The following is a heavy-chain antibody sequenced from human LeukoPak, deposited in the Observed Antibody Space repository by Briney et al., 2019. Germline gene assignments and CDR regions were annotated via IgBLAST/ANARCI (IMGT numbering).Heavy chain of an antibody. V-gene: IGHV4-34*01. Sequence: PSETLSLPCAVYGGSFSGYYWSWIRQPPGKGLEWIGEINHSGSTNYNPSLKSRVTISVDTSKNQFSLKLSSVTAADTAVYYCARGKNWNHFDYWGQGTLVTVSS. CDR2: INHSGST. CDR3: ARGKNWNHFDY. D-gene: IGHD1-1*01. J-gene: IGHJ4*02. CDR1: GGSFSGYY.